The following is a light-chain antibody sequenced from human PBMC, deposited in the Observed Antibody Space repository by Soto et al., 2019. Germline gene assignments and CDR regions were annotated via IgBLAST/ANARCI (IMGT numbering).Light chain of an antibody. CDR3: QQYGNSIPIT. CDR2: GAF. CDR1: QSVSTSF. Sequence: EFVLTQSPGTLSLSPGERATLSCRASQSVSTSFLAWYQQKPGQAPRLLIYGAFSRATGIPDRFSGSGSGTDFTLTISRLEPEDFAVYYCQQYGNSIPITFGQGTRLEI. V-gene: IGKV3-20*01. J-gene: IGKJ5*01.